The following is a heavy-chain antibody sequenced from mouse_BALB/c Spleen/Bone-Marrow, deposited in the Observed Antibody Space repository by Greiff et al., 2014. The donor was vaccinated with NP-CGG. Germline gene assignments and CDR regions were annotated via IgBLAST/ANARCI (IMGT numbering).Heavy chain of an antibody. CDR1: GFNIKDTY. D-gene: IGHD1-1*01. CDR2: IDPANGNT. V-gene: IGHV14-3*02. Sequence: EVQLQESGAEPVKPGASVKLSCTASGFNIKDTYMHWVKQRPEQGLEWIGRIDPANGNTKYDPKFQGKATITADTSSNTAYLQLSCLTSEDTAVYYCAAYYYGSSQFAYWGQGTLVTVSA. J-gene: IGHJ3*01. CDR3: AAYYYGSSQFAY.